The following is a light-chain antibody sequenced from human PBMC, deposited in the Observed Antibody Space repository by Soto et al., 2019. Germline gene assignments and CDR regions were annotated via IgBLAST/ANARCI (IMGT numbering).Light chain of an antibody. Sequence: QSVLTQSPSASASLGASVKLTCTLSTRHRSYAIAWHQHQPEKGPRFLMTLNPDGTHRKGDGIPDRFSGSSSGTERYLTISSLQSEDEADYYCQTWGTAMVVFGGGTKLTVL. CDR2: LNPDGTH. V-gene: IGLV4-69*01. CDR1: TRHRSYA. CDR3: QTWGTAMVV. J-gene: IGLJ2*01.